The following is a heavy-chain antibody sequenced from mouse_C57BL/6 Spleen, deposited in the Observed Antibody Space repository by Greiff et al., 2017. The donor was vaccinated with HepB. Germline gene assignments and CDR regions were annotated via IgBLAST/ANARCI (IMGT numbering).Heavy chain of an antibody. CDR3: ARDRERDYFDY. J-gene: IGHJ2*01. D-gene: IGHD3-1*01. V-gene: IGHV3-6*01. CDR2: ISDDGSN. Sequence: EVQLQESGPGLVKPSQSLSLPCSVTCYSITSGYYWNWIRQFPGNKLEWMGYISDDGSNNYNPSLKNRISITRDTSKNKFFLKLNSVTTEDTATYYCARDRERDYFDYWGQGTTLTVSS. CDR1: CYSITSGYY.